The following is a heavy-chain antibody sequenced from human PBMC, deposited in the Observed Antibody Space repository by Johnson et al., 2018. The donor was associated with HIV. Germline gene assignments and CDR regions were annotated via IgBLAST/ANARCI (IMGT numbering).Heavy chain of an antibody. CDR2: ISSSGSTI. V-gene: IGHV3-48*04. Sequence: EVQLVDSGGGLVQPGVSLRLSCAVSGFTVKSNYINWVRQAPGQGLEWVSYISSSGSTIYYADSVKGRFTISRDNAKNPLYLQMNSRRAEDTAVYYCAISPEYSSSWFGAFDIWGQGTMVTVSS. CDR3: AISPEYSSSWFGAFDI. CDR1: GFTVKSNY. D-gene: IGHD6-13*01. J-gene: IGHJ3*02.